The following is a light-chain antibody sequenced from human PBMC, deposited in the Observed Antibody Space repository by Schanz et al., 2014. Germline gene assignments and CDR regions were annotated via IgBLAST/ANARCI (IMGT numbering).Light chain of an antibody. CDR2: EAS. V-gene: IGKV3-11*01. CDR1: QSVSSY. Sequence: EIVLTQSPPTLSLSPGERATLSCRASQSVSSYLAWYQQKPGQAPRLLIYEASNRATGIPARFSGSGSGTDFTLTISSLEPEDIAVYYCQQRSDWPPTFGQGTKVEIK. CDR3: QQRSDWPPT. J-gene: IGKJ1*01.